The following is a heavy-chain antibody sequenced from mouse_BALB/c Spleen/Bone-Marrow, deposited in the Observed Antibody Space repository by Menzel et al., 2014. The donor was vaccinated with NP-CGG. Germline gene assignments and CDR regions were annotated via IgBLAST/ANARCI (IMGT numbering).Heavy chain of an antibody. Sequence: DVKLVESGGGLVQSGGSRKLSWAASGFTFSSFGMHWVRQAPEKGLEWVAYISSGSSTIYYADTVKGRFTISRDNPKDTLFLQMASLRSEDTAMYYCARGGNFAWFAYWGQGTLVTVSA. D-gene: IGHD2-1*01. CDR3: ARGGNFAWFAY. J-gene: IGHJ3*01. CDR2: ISSGSSTI. V-gene: IGHV5-17*02. CDR1: GFTFSSFG.